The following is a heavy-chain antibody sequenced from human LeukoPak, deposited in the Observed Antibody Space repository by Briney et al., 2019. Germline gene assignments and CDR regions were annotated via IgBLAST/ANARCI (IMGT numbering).Heavy chain of an antibody. D-gene: IGHD6-25*01. CDR3: ARAAADAFDT. V-gene: IGHV3-53*01. CDR1: GFTVSSNY. Sequence: GGSLRLSCAASGFTVSSNYMSWVRQAPGKGLEWVSVIYSGGSTYYADSVKGRFTISRDNSKNTLYLQMNSLRAEDAAVYYCARAAADAFDTWGQGTMVTVSS. J-gene: IGHJ3*02. CDR2: IYSGGST.